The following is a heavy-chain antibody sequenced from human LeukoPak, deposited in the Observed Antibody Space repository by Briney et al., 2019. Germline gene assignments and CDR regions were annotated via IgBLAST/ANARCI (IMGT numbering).Heavy chain of an antibody. V-gene: IGHV4-4*09. CDR2: IDTSGST. CDR3: ARTRDQYYFFMDV. D-gene: IGHD2-2*01. CDR1: GGSISSYY. J-gene: IGHJ6*03. Sequence: SETLSLTCTISGGSISSYYWSWIRQPPGKGLEWIGYIDTSGSTNYNPSLKSRVTISVDTSKNRFSLKLSSMTAADTAVYYCARTRDQYYFFMDVWGKGTTVTVSS.